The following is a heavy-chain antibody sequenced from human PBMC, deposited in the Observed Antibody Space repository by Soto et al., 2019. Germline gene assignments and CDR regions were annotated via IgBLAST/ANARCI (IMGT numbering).Heavy chain of an antibody. D-gene: IGHD3-22*01. CDR2: ISWNSGGI. CDR1: GFTFDDYA. V-gene: IGHV3-9*01. J-gene: IGHJ3*02. Sequence: ESGGGLVQPGRSLSLSCAASGFTFDDYAMHWVRQAPGKGLEWVSGISWNSGGIGYADSVQGRFTISRVNAKNSMSLQMNSLRAEDTALYYCAKDSYSNYYDSSGYAAFDIWGQGTMVTVSS. CDR3: AKDSYSNYYDSSGYAAFDI.